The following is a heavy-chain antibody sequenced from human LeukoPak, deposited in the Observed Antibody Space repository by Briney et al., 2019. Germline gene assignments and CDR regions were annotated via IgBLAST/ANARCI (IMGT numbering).Heavy chain of an antibody. J-gene: IGHJ4*02. CDR3: AAGETAENFDY. Sequence: GGSLRLSCAAFGFNLSSYSMKWVRQAPGKGLEWVSYISSSSSTIFYADSVKGRFTISRDNAKNSLYLQMNSLRAEDTAVYYCAAGETAENFDYWGQGTLVTVSS. D-gene: IGHD3-16*01. V-gene: IGHV3-48*04. CDR2: ISSSSSTI. CDR1: GFNLSSYS.